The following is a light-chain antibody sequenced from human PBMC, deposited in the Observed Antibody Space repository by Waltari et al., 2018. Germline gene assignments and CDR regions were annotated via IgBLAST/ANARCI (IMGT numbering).Light chain of an antibody. Sequence: QTVVTQEPSLSVSPGGTVTLTCGLTSGPVSTTLYPSWYQQTPGQAPRTLIYSTYTRSSWVQYRCCGSIIGKKAALTITGSQADDESDYYCALYRGSGLWFGGGTKLTVL. V-gene: IGLV8-61*01. J-gene: IGLJ3*02. CDR2: STY. CDR3: ALYRGSGLW. CDR1: SGPVSTTLY.